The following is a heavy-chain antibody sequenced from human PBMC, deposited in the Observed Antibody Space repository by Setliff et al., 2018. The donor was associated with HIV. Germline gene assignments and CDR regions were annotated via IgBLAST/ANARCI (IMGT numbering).Heavy chain of an antibody. V-gene: IGHV4-31*02. Sequence: SETLSLTCTVSGGSINSGCYSWTWVRHVQGKGLEWIGFVFYTGATYSSPSLKSRITMSVDTSRNQFSLKVISVTAADTAVYYCARGIRDSCEGSPYYSYCYMDVWGTGTTVTVSS. CDR3: ARGIRDSCEGSPYYSYCYMDV. CDR2: VFYTGAT. D-gene: IGHD3-9*01. J-gene: IGHJ6*03. CDR1: GGSINSGCYS.